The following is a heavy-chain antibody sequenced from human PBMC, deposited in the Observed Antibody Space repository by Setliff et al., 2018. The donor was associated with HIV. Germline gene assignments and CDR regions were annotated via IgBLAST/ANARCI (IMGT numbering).Heavy chain of an antibody. J-gene: IGHJ3*02. CDR2: ISSSGTYI. V-gene: IGHV3-21*04. D-gene: IGHD5-12*01. Sequence: GGSLRLSCVVSGFTFITSTMNWVRQAPGKGLEWVASISSSGTYIHYADSVKGRFSISRDNSKNTLYLQMNSLRVEDTAVYYCAKGRYGGYDWGTLDIWGQGTMVTVSS. CDR1: GFTFITST. CDR3: AKGRYGGYDWGTLDI.